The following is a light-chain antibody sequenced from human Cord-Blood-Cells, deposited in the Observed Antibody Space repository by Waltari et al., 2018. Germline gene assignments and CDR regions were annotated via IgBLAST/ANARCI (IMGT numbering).Light chain of an antibody. CDR1: SSDVGSYNL. J-gene: IGLJ3*02. CDR2: EGS. CDR3: CSYAGSSTV. Sequence: QSALNQPASVSGSPGQSITISCTGTSSDVGSYNLVSWYQQHPGKAPKLMIYEGSKRPSGVSNRFSGSKSGNTASLTISGLQAEDEADYYCCSYAGSSTVFGGGTKLTVL. V-gene: IGLV2-23*01.